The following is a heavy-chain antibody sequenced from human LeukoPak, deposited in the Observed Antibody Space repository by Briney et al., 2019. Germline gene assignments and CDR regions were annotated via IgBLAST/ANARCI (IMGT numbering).Heavy chain of an antibody. J-gene: IGHJ4*02. Sequence: PGGSLRLSCAASGFTFSSYWMSWVRQAPGKGLEWVAVISYDGSNKYYADSVKGRFTISRDNSKNTLYLQMNSLRAEDTAVYYCARVDWSGYYTGKGFDYWGQGTLVTVSS. D-gene: IGHD3-3*01. CDR2: ISYDGSNK. CDR3: ARVDWSGYYTGKGFDY. CDR1: GFTFSSYW. V-gene: IGHV3-30-3*01.